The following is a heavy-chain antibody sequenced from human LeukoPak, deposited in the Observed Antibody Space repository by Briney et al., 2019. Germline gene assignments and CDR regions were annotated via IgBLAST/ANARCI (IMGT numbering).Heavy chain of an antibody. D-gene: IGHD3-10*01. CDR3: ARHYYGSGSILYYGMDV. CDR1: GGTFSSYA. CDR2: IIPIFGTA. J-gene: IGHJ6*04. Sequence: SVNVSWKASGGTFSSYAISWVRQAPGQGLEWMGMIIPIFGTANYAQKFQGRVTITADESTSTAHMELSSLRSEDTAVYYCARHYYGSGSILYYGMDVWGKGTTVTVSS. V-gene: IGHV1-69*13.